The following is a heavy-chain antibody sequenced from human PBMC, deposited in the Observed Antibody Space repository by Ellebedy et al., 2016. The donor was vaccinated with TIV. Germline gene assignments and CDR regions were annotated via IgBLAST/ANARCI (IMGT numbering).Heavy chain of an antibody. CDR3: AREAIAIGFWYFDL. CDR1: GFTFRGSA. CDR2: IGIGGDR. V-gene: IGHV3-13*01. J-gene: IGHJ2*01. D-gene: IGHD2-2*03. Sequence: GESLKISCAASGFTFRGSAMHWVRQALGKGLEWFSGIGIGGDRHYLDSVKGRFSISRENAKNSVYLQMDTLRAEDTAVYYCAREAIAIGFWYFDLWGRGTLVTVSS.